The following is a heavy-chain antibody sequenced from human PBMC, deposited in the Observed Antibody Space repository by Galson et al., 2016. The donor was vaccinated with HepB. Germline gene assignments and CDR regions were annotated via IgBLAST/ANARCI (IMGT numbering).Heavy chain of an antibody. Sequence: TLSLTCSVSGGSIGRGDYYWSWIRQLPGKGLEWIGYIYYSGSTYFNPSLKGRLSMSVDASKNQFSLQLTSVAAADTAIYYCARDRGAVAATGWFDPWGQGTLVTVSS. CDR2: IYYSGST. D-gene: IGHD6-19*01. J-gene: IGHJ5*02. CDR3: ARDRGAVAATGWFDP. CDR1: GGSIGRGDYY. V-gene: IGHV4-31*03.